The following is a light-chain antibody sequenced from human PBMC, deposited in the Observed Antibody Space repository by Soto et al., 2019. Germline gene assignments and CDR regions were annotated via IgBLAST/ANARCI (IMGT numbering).Light chain of an antibody. CDR3: QVWDSSSDHVV. Sequence: SYELAQSPSVSVDPGKTASIPCGGNNIGSKSVHWYQQKPGQAPVLVIFYDSDRPSGIPERFSGSNSGNTATLTISRVEAGDEADYYCQVWDSSSDHVVFGGGTKLTVL. J-gene: IGLJ2*01. V-gene: IGLV3-21*04. CDR1: NIGSKS. CDR2: YDS.